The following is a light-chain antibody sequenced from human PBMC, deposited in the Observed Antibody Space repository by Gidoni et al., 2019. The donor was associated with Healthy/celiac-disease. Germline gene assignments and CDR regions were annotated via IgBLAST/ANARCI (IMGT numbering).Light chain of an antibody. CDR3: QQLNSYPPGT. Sequence: DIQLTHSPSFLSAFAGDRVTITCRASQGISSYLAWYQQKPGKAPKLLIYAASTLQSGVPSRFSGSGSGTEFTLTISSLQPEDFATYYCQQLNSYPPGTFXXXTKLEIK. V-gene: IGKV1-9*01. J-gene: IGKJ2*01. CDR1: QGISSY. CDR2: AAS.